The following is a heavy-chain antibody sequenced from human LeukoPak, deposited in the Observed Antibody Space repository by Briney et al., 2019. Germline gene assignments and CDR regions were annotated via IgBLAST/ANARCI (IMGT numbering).Heavy chain of an antibody. Sequence: SVKVSCKASGGTFSSYAISWVRQAPGQGLEWMGGIIPIFGTANYAQKFQGRVTITTDGSTSTAYMELSSLRSEDTAVYYCARGGDSSGYYYEGDYFDYWGQGTLVTVSS. CDR1: GGTFSSYA. D-gene: IGHD3-22*01. CDR2: IIPIFGTA. J-gene: IGHJ4*02. V-gene: IGHV1-69*05. CDR3: ARGGDSSGYYYEGDYFDY.